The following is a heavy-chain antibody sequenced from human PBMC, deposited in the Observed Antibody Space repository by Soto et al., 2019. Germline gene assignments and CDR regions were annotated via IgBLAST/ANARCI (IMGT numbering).Heavy chain of an antibody. Sequence: GGSLRLSCAASGFTFSSYSMNWVRQAPGKGLEWVSSISSSSSYIYYADSVKGRFTISRDNAKNSLYLQMNSLRAEDTAVYYCARSYYYDSSGYYRSYGMDVWGQGTTVTVSS. CDR1: GFTFSSYS. J-gene: IGHJ6*02. CDR3: ARSYYYDSSGYYRSYGMDV. D-gene: IGHD3-22*01. V-gene: IGHV3-21*01. CDR2: ISSSSSYI.